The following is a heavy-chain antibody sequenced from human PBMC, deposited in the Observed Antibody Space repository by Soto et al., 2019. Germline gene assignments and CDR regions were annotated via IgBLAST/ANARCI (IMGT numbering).Heavy chain of an antibody. CDR2: IHAGNGDT. V-gene: IGHV1-3*05. J-gene: IGHJ4*02. CDR1: GYTFSNYA. D-gene: IGHD1-26*01. CDR3: ARDGGVGAPNYFDY. Sequence: QVPLVQPGAEEKKPGASVKVSCKASGYTFSNYAIHWLRQAPGQRLEWMGWIHAGNGDTEYSHKFQGRVTITRDTSATTAYMELNSLRSEDTAVYYCARDGGVGAPNYFDYWGQGTLVTVSS.